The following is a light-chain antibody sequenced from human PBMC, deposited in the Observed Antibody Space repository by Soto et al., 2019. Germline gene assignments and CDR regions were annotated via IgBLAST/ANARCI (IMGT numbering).Light chain of an antibody. J-gene: IGKJ4*01. CDR2: GAS. CDR3: QQYGSSPLT. CDR1: QSVSSSY. Sequence: EIVLTQSPGTLSLSPGERATLSCRASQSVSSSYLAWYQQKPGQAPRLLISGASSRATGIPDRFSGSGSGTDFPLAISRLEPEDVAVYYCQQYGSSPLTFGGGTKVEIK. V-gene: IGKV3-20*01.